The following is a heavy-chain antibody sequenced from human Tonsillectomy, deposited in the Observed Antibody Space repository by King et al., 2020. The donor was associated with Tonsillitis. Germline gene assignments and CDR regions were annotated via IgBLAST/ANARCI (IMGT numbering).Heavy chain of an antibody. V-gene: IGHV3-53*01. J-gene: IGHJ4*02. Sequence: FQLVQSGGGLIQPGRSLRLSCAASGFTVSSNYMSWVRQAPGKGLEWVSVIYSGGSTKYADPVKGRFTISRDNSKNTLYLQMNFLRAEDTAVYYCARVVPAANFDFWGQGTLVTVSS. CDR3: ARVVPAANFDF. CDR2: IYSGGST. D-gene: IGHD2-2*01. CDR1: GFTVSSNY.